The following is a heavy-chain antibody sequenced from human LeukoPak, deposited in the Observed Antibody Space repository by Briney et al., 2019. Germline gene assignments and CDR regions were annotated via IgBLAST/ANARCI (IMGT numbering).Heavy chain of an antibody. CDR1: GFTFSSYA. V-gene: IGHV3-23*01. Sequence: AGGSLRLSCAASGFTFSSYAMSWVRQAPGKGLEWVSAISGSGGSTYYADSVKGRFTISRDNSKNTLYLQMNSLRAEDTAVYYCAKGKKWLRTYYFDYWGQGTLVTVSS. CDR2: ISGSGGST. J-gene: IGHJ4*02. CDR3: AKGKKWLRTYYFDY. D-gene: IGHD5-12*01.